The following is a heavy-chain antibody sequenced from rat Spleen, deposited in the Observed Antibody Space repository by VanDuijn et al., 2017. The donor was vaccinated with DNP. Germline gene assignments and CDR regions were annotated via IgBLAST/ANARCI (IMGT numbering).Heavy chain of an antibody. V-gene: IGHV5-20*01. CDR1: GFTFSDYY. D-gene: IGHD1-12*03. J-gene: IGHJ4*01. CDR2: ITYDGSRT. Sequence: EVQLVESGGGLVQPGRSLKLSCAASGFTFSDYYMAWVRQAPTRGLEWVAYITYDGSRTYYRDSVKGRFTISRDNANHTLYLQMNSLRSVDTASYYCAREGDYSDGYGDALDAWGQGTSVTVSS. CDR3: AREGDYSDGYGDALDA.